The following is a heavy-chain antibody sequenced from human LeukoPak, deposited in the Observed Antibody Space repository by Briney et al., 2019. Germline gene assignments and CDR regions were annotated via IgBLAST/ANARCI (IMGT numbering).Heavy chain of an antibody. V-gene: IGHV4-59*01. Sequence: SETLSLTCIVSGGSISSYYWSWIRQPPGKGLEWIGYIYYSGSTNYNPSLKSRVTISVDTSKNQFSLKLSSVTAADTAVYYCARDGGYYYGSGSYQYWGQGTLVTVSS. D-gene: IGHD3-10*01. J-gene: IGHJ4*02. CDR1: GGSISSYY. CDR3: ARDGGYYYGSGSYQY. CDR2: IYYSGST.